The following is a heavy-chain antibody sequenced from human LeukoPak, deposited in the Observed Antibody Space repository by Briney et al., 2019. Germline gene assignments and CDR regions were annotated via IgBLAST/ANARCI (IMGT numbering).Heavy chain of an antibody. D-gene: IGHD6-19*01. J-gene: IGHJ4*02. CDR3: VRNLAVAGTCFDS. Sequence: TGGSLRLSCAASGFTFRNYWMSWVRQAPETGLEWVANIKQDGSDRNYVASVRGRFTISRDNAESSLYLQMNTLRAEDTAVYYCVRNLAVAGTCFDSWGQGTLVTVSS. CDR2: IKQDGSDR. CDR1: GFTFRNYW. V-gene: IGHV3-7*03.